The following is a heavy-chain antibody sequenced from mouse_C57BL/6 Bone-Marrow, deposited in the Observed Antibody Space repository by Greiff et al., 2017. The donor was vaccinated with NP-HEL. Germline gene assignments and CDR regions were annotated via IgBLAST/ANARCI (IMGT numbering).Heavy chain of an antibody. Sequence: EVQLVESGGGLVKPGGSLKLSCAASGFTFSSYAMSWVRQTPEKRLEWVATISDGGSYTYYPDNVKGRFTISRDNAKNNLYLQMSHLKSEDTAMYYSARRLQRRNFDVWGTGTTITVSS. CDR1: GFTFSSYA. CDR3: ARRLQRRNFDV. D-gene: IGHD2-2*01. J-gene: IGHJ1*03. V-gene: IGHV5-4*01. CDR2: ISDGGSYT.